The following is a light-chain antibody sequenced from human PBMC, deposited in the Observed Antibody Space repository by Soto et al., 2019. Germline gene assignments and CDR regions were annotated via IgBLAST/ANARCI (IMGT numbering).Light chain of an antibody. CDR2: AAS. V-gene: IGKV1-8*01. CDR3: QQYYSYPWT. Sequence: AIRMTQSPSSLSASTGDRVTITCRASQGISSYLAWYQQKPGKAPKLLIYAASTLQSGVPSRFSGSGSGTDFTLTISCLQSEDFANYYCQQYYSYPWTFGQGTKVEPK. CDR1: QGISSY. J-gene: IGKJ1*01.